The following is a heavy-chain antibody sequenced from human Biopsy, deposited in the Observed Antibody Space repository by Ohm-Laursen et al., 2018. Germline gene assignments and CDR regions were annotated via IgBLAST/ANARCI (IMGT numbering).Heavy chain of an antibody. CDR1: GDSISSYY. CDR3: ARGMRSSGWPYFDS. J-gene: IGHJ4*02. Sequence: GTLSLTCIVSGDSISSYYWSWIRQPPGQGLEYIGYIYDRGSTANYNPSLESRVTMSVDMPKNQFSLKLSSVTAADTDIYYCARGMRSSGWPYFDSWGQGTLVTVSS. CDR2: IYDRGSTA. D-gene: IGHD6-19*01. V-gene: IGHV4-59*01.